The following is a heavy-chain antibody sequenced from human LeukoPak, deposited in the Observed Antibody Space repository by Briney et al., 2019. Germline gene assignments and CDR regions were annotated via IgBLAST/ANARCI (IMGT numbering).Heavy chain of an antibody. CDR2: INHSGST. D-gene: IGHD6-13*01. CDR3: AREVTVQLVRFDY. V-gene: IGHV4-34*01. Sequence: PSETLSLTCAVYGGSFSGYYWSWIRQPPGKGLEWIGEINHSGSTNYNPSLKSRVTISVDTSKNQFSLKLSSVTAADTAVYYCAREVTVQLVRFDYWGQGTLVTVSS. J-gene: IGHJ4*02. CDR1: GGSFSGYY.